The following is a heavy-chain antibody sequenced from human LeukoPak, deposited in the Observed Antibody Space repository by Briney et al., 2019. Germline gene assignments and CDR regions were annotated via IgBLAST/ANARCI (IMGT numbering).Heavy chain of an antibody. D-gene: IGHD3-10*01. CDR3: AKDTYYYGSGSSTPFDY. Sequence: GGSLRLSCAASGFTFSSYGMHWVRQAPGKGLEWVAVISYDGSNKYYADSVKGRFTISRDNSKNTLYLQMNSLRAEDTAVYYCAKDTYYYGSGSSTPFDYWGQGTLVTVSS. J-gene: IGHJ4*02. V-gene: IGHV3-30*18. CDR1: GFTFSSYG. CDR2: ISYDGSNK.